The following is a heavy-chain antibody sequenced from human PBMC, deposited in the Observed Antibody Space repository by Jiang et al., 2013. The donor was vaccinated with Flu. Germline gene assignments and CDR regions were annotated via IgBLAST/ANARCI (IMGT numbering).Heavy chain of an antibody. D-gene: IGHD3-3*01. Sequence: QLVESGGGVVQPGRSLRLSCAASGFTFSSCGMHWVRQAPGKGLEWVAVISYDGSNKYYADSVKGRFTISRDNSKNTLYLQMNSLRAEDTAVYYCAKDLNQLRFLEWLFDYWGQGTLVTVSS. V-gene: IGHV3-30*18. CDR3: AKDLNQLRFLEWLFDY. CDR2: ISYDGSNK. CDR1: GFTFSSCG. J-gene: IGHJ4*02.